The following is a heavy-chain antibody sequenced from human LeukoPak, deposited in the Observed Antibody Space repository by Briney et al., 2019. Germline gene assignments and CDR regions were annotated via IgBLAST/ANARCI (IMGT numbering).Heavy chain of an antibody. D-gene: IGHD7-27*01. J-gene: IGHJ1*01. CDR2: IIPILGIA. V-gene: IGHV1-69*04. CDR1: GGTFSSYA. CDR3: AREANMGNFQH. Sequence: SVKVSCKASGGTFSSYAISWVRQAPGQGLEWMGRIIPILGIANYAQKFQGRVTITADKSTSTAYMELSSLRSEDTAVYYCAREANMGNFQHWGQGTLVTVSS.